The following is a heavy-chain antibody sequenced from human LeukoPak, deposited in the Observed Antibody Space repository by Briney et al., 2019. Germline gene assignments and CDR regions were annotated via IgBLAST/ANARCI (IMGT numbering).Heavy chain of an antibody. V-gene: IGHV4-30-4*08. J-gene: IGHJ3*02. CDR3: ARVRVAFDI. Sequence: SETLSLTCTVSGDSISSNGYYWSWIRQPPGKGLEWIGYIYYSGSTYYNPSLKSRVTISVDTSKNQFSLKLSSVTAADTAVYYCARVRVAFDIWGQGTMVTVSS. CDR2: IYYSGST. CDR1: GDSISSNGYY.